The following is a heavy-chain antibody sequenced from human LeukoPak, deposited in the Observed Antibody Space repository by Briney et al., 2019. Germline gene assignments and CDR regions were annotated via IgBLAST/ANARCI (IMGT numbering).Heavy chain of an antibody. V-gene: IGHV4-31*03. CDR3: ASSNSYGGYSDY. J-gene: IGHJ4*02. D-gene: IGHD4-23*01. Sequence: PSETLSLTCTVSGGSISSGGYYWSWIRQHPGKGLEWIGYIYYSGSTYYNPSLKSRVTISVDTSKNQFSLKLNSVTAADTAVYYCASSNSYGGYSDYWGQGTLVTVSS. CDR2: IYYSGST. CDR1: GGSISSGGYY.